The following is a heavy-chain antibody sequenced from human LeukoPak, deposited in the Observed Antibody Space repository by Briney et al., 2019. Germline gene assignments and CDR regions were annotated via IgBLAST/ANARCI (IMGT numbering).Heavy chain of an antibody. CDR1: GESFSGYY. CDR2: IYSGGST. D-gene: IGHD3-16*01. Sequence: ETLSLTGAVYGESFSGYYWSWVRQGPGKGLEWVSFIYSGGSTYYADYVKGRFTISRDNSTNTLYLQMNSLRAVDTAVYYCASRAGGLARNNWFDPWGQGTLVTVSS. J-gene: IGHJ5*02. CDR3: ASRAGGLARNNWFDP. V-gene: IGHV3-66*01.